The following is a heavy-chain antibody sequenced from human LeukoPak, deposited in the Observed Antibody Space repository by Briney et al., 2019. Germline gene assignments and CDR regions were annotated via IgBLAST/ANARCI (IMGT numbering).Heavy chain of an antibody. CDR3: AKDYSSGNNYFDY. CDR2: ISYDGSNK. Sequence: GGSLRLSCAASGFTFSSYGMHWVRQAPGKGLEWVAVISYDGSNKYYADSVKGRFTISRDNSRNTLYLQMNSLRAEDTAVYYCAKDYSSGNNYFDYWGQGTLVTVSS. CDR1: GFTFSSYG. J-gene: IGHJ4*02. V-gene: IGHV3-30*18. D-gene: IGHD3-22*01.